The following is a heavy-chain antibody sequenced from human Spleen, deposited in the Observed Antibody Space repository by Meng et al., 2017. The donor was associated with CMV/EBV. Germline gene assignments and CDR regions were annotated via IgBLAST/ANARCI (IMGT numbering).Heavy chain of an antibody. CDR2: ISFDGRLK. CDR1: GFPFSSFA. Sequence: SGFPFSSFAMHWVRQAPGKGLEWAAVISFDGRLKYYADSVRGRFTISRDDSKNTLSLQMNSLRTEDTAVYYCAKGSSAFGESITSDYWGQGTLVTVSS. V-gene: IGHV3-30*18. CDR3: AKGSSAFGESITSDY. J-gene: IGHJ4*02. D-gene: IGHD3-10*01.